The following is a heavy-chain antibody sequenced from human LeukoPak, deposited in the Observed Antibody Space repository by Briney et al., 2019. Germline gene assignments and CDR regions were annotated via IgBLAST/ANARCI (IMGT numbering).Heavy chain of an antibody. J-gene: IGHJ5*02. CDR2: INIGGTNT. CDR3: ATDGAGFDT. V-gene: IGHV3-11*01. CDR1: GFTFNDYY. Sequence: AGGSLRLSCAASGFTFNDYYMSWIRQAPGKGLEWLSYINIGGTNTHYADSVKGRFTISRDNAKKSLYLEMNNLRAEDTAVYYCATDGAGFDTWGQRVLVTVSS.